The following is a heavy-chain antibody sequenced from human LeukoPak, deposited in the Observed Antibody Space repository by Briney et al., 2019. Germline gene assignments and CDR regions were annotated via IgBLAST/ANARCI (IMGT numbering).Heavy chain of an antibody. V-gene: IGHV3-23*01. CDR1: GFTFSSYG. CDR3: AKGVVAATLPSFAY. D-gene: IGHD2-15*01. Sequence: PGGSLRLSCAASGFTFSSYGMTWVRQAPGKGLEWVSVISGSGGSTYYADSVKGRFTISRDNSKNTLYLQMNSLRAEDTAVYYCAKGVVAATLPSFAYWGQGTLVTVSS. J-gene: IGHJ4*02. CDR2: ISGSGGST.